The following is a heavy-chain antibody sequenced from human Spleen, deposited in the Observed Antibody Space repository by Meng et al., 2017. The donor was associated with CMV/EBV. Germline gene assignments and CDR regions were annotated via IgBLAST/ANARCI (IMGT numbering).Heavy chain of an antibody. J-gene: IGHJ6*02. CDR3: ARRESHYGMDV. CDR1: GFTFSSYS. V-gene: IGHV3-48*04. CDR2: ISSSSSTI. Sequence: GESLKISCAASGFTFSSYSMNWVRQAPGKGLEWVSYISSSSSTIYYADSVKGRFTISRDNAKTSLYLQMNSLRAEDTAVYYCARRESHYGMDVWGQGTTVTVSS.